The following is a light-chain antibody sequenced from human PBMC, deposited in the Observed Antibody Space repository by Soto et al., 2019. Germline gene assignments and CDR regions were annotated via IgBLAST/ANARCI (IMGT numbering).Light chain of an antibody. V-gene: IGKV1-39*01. CDR1: QTVTYH. CDR2: GAS. Sequence: DIQMTQFPSSLSASVGDRVTITCRASQTVTYHLTWYQHKPGKAPKVLIYGASSLQSGVPSRFSGSGSGTEFTLTISNVQPEDFATYFCQQSYSPPWYTFGQGTKLEIK. J-gene: IGKJ2*01. CDR3: QQSYSPPWYT.